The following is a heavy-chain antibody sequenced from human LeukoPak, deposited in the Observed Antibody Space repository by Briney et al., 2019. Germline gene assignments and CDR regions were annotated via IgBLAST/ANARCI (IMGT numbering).Heavy chain of an antibody. J-gene: IGHJ1*01. CDR1: GFTFSSYA. CDR3: ADSSGYYYRYFQH. V-gene: IGHV3-23*01. CDR2: ISGSGGST. D-gene: IGHD3-22*01. Sequence: PGRSLRLSCAASGFTFSSYAMSWVRQAPGKGLEWVSAISGSGGSTYYADSVKGRFTISRDNSKNTLYLQMNSLRAEDTAVYYCADSSGYYYRYFQHWGQGTLVTVSS.